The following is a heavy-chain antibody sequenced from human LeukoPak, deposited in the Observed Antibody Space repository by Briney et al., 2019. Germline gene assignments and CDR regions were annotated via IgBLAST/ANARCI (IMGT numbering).Heavy chain of an antibody. CDR3: ARANRGKQWLLHFDY. V-gene: IGHV4-31*03. CDR1: GGSISSGVYY. CDR2: IYYSGST. Sequence: SQTLSLTCTVSGGSISSGVYYWSWIRQHPGQGLEWIGYIYYSGSTYYNPSLKSRVTISVDTSKNQFSLKLSSVTAADTAVYYCARANRGKQWLLHFDYWGQGTLVTVSS. D-gene: IGHD6-19*01. J-gene: IGHJ4*02.